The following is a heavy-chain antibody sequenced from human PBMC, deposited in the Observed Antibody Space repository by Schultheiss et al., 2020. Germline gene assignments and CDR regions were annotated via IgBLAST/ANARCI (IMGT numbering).Heavy chain of an antibody. CDR2: IIPILGIA. CDR3: ARAVVVTIFGVVTKPRRPYGMDV. J-gene: IGHJ6*02. CDR1: GGTFSSYA. V-gene: IGHV1-69*04. D-gene: IGHD3-3*01. Sequence: SVKVSCKASGGTFSSYAISWVRQAPGQGLEWMGRIIPILGIANYAQKFQGRVTITADESTSTAYMELSSLRSEDTAVYYCARAVVVTIFGVVTKPRRPYGMDVWGQGTTVTFSS.